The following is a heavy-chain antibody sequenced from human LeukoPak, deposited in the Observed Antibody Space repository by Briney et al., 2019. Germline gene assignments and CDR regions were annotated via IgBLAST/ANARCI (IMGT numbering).Heavy chain of an antibody. J-gene: IGHJ4*02. V-gene: IGHV4-59*01. Sequence: PSETLSLTCTVSGGSISSYYWSWIRQPPGKGLEWIGYIYYSGSTNYNPSLKSRVTISVDTSKNQFSLKLSSVTAADTAVYYCARDRWLALFDYWGQGTLVTVSS. CDR3: ARDRWLALFDY. D-gene: IGHD6-19*01. CDR1: GGSISSYY. CDR2: IYYSGST.